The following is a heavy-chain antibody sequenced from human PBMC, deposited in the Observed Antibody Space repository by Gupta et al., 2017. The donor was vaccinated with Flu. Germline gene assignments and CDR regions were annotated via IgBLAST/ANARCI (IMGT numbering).Heavy chain of an antibody. CDR2: VHWTGSA. Sequence: QLHLQESGPGLAKPSETLSLTCGLSGGPISSFSWSWIRLTPGRGLEWIGYVHWTGSANYNPSLKSRGTISVETSKNQFSLKLTSVTAADTAMYYWARNYFDSGGWSPWDYWGQGTLVTVSS. V-gene: IGHV4-59*12. CDR3: ARNYFDSGGWSPWDY. D-gene: IGHD3-22*01. J-gene: IGHJ4*02. CDR1: GGPISSFS.